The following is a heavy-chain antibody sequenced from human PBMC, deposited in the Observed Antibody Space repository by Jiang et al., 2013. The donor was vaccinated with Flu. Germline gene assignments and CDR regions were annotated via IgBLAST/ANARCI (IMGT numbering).Heavy chain of an antibody. V-gene: IGHV5-51*01. CDR3: VRDYGGNSYGLDP. CDR2: IYPADSHT. Sequence: GAEVKKPGESLKISCKVSGYNFASYWVGWVRQKPGKGLEWMGIIYPADSHTKYSPSFQGQVTISADKSISTAYLQWSSLKASDTAIYYCVRDYGGNSYGLDPWGRGTLVTVSS. J-gene: IGHJ5*02. D-gene: IGHD4-23*01. CDR1: GYNFASYW.